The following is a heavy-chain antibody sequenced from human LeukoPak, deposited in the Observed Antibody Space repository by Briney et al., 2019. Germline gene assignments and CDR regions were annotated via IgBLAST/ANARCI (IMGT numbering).Heavy chain of an antibody. V-gene: IGHV1-46*01. J-gene: IGHJ3*01. CDR3: ARVWFEAFDL. CDR1: GYTFTYYY. Sequence: ASVKVSCKASGYTFTYYYMRWVRQAPGQGLEWMGIINPSGGSTTYAQKFQGRVTMTRDTSTSTVYMELSRLRSEDTAVYYCARVWFEAFDLLRQGTLVTVS. D-gene: IGHD3-9*01. CDR2: INPSGGST.